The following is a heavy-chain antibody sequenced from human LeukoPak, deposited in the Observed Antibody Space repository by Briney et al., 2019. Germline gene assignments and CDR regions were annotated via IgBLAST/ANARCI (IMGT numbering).Heavy chain of an antibody. CDR2: VNRDGTEK. J-gene: IGHJ4*02. CDR1: GFNFSDSR. CDR3: VRGDWYFES. Sequence: GGSLGLSCVTSGFNFSDSRMTWVPQAPGKGLQWVANVNRDGTEKHFLDSVEGRFTISRDNAKKSLYLQMSSLRPQDTAVYFCVRGDWYFESWGQGTLVTVSS. D-gene: IGHD2-21*01. V-gene: IGHV3-7*04.